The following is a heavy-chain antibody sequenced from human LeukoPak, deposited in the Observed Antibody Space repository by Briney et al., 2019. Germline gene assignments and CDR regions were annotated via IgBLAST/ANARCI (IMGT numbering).Heavy chain of an antibody. J-gene: IGHJ4*02. V-gene: IGHV3-11*05. Sequence: GGSLRLSCAASGFIFSDYYMSWIRQTPGKGLEWVSSISSSSSYIYYADSVKGRFTISRDNSKSTLYIQMNSLRAEDTAVYYCARAKPKNMVRGLIMRRESRYYFDYWGQGTLVAVSS. CDR3: ARAKPKNMVRGLIMRRESRYYFDY. CDR2: ISSSSSYI. CDR1: GFIFSDYY. D-gene: IGHD3-10*01.